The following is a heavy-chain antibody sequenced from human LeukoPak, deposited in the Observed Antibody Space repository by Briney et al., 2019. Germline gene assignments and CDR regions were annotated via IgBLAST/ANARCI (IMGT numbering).Heavy chain of an antibody. J-gene: IGHJ4*02. CDR3: ARQGIGSSFDY. V-gene: IGHV5-51*01. CDR1: GYSFSNDW. CDR2: IYPGDSDT. Sequence: GESLKISCKGSGYSFSNDWIGWVRQMPGKGLEWMGIIYPGDSDTRYSPSFQGQVTISADKSISTAYLQWSSLKASDIAMYYCARQGIGSSFDYWGQGTLVTVSS. D-gene: IGHD1-26*01.